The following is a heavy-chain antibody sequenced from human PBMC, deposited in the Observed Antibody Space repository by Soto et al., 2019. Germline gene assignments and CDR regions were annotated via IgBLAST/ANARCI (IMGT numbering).Heavy chain of an antibody. D-gene: IGHD5-18*01. J-gene: IGHJ4*02. Sequence: SETLSLTCTVSGGSISSGDFHWNWIRQRPGKGLEWIGYIYYSGSTYYNPSLKSRVTISVDTSKNQFSLKLTSVTAAETDVYYCQRGKVDARMVDPYYFDYWGQGTLVTVSS. CDR3: QRGKVDARMVDPYYFDY. CDR1: GGSISSGDFH. V-gene: IGHV4-31*03. CDR2: IYYSGST.